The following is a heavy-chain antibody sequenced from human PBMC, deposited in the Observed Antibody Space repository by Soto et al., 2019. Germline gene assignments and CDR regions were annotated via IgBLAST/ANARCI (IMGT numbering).Heavy chain of an antibody. CDR2: IYYSGST. Sequence: PSETLSLTCPVSGGSISSYYWSWIRQPPGKGLEWIGYIYYSGSTNYNPSLKSRVTISVDTSKNQFSLKLSSVTAADTAVYYCARDKNGWEFLIDYWGQGTLVTVSS. J-gene: IGHJ4*02. CDR3: ARDKNGWEFLIDY. V-gene: IGHV4-59*01. CDR1: GGSISSYY. D-gene: IGHD1-26*01.